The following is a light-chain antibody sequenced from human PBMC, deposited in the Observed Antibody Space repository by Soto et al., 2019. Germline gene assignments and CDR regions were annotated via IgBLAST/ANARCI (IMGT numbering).Light chain of an antibody. CDR3: QQYDNLLLT. CDR2: DAS. J-gene: IGKJ4*01. V-gene: IGKV1-33*01. CDR1: QDISNY. Sequence: DIQMTQSPSSLSASVGDRVTLTCQASQDISNYLNWYQQKPGKAPKLLIYDASNLETGVPSRFSGSGSGTDFTFTINSLQPEDIPTYYCQQYDNLLLTFGGGTKVEIK.